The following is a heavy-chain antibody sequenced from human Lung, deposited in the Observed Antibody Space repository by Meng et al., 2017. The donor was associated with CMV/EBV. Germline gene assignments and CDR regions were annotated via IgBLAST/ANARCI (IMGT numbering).Heavy chain of an antibody. CDR2: IPHRGSS. CDR3: ASFPPPGKQWLVTNY. Sequence: GSGPQLGKPAGTLALACAVSGDSITNHNWWAWVRQPPGKGREWIGEIPHRGSSAYNPSLKSRVSMSIDKSKNQFSLKLTSVTAADTAVYYCASFPPPGKQWLVTNYWGQGTLVTVSS. D-gene: IGHD6-19*01. J-gene: IGHJ4*02. CDR1: GDSITNHNW. V-gene: IGHV4-4*02.